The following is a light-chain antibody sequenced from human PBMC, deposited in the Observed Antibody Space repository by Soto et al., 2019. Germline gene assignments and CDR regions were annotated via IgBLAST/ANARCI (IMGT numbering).Light chain of an antibody. Sequence: EIVTTQSPATLSVSPGERATLSCRASKSVGSNLAWYQQKPGQAPRLLIYGASTRATGIPVRFSGSGSGTKFTLTISSLQSEDFAVYSCQHYSDWPPTFGQGTKVEI. CDR1: KSVGSN. J-gene: IGKJ1*01. CDR2: GAS. CDR3: QHYSDWPPT. V-gene: IGKV3-15*01.